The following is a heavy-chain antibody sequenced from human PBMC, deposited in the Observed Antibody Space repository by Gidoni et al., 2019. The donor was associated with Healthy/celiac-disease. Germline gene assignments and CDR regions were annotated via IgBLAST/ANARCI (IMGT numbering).Heavy chain of an antibody. CDR1: GGSISSSSYY. D-gene: IGHD6-13*01. CDR2: IYYSGST. J-gene: IGHJ4*02. CDR3: AGYSSSWSNFDY. Sequence: QLQLQESGPGLVKPSETLSLTCTVSGGSISSSSYYWGWIRQPPGKGLEWIGSIYYSGSTYYNPSLKSRVTISVDTSKNQFSLKLSSVTAADTAVYYCAGYSSSWSNFDYWGQGTLVTVSS. V-gene: IGHV4-39*01.